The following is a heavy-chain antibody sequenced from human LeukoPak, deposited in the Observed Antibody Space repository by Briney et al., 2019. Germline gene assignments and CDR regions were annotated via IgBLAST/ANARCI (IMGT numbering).Heavy chain of an antibody. CDR3: ARVPVRGVQCYYYGMDV. J-gene: IGHJ6*04. V-gene: IGHV4-34*01. D-gene: IGHD3-10*01. CDR1: GGSFSGYY. Sequence: PSETLSLTCAVYGGSFSGYYWSWIRQPPGKGLEWIGEINHSGSTNYNPSLKSRVTISVDTSKNQFSLKLSSVTAADTAVYYCARVPVRGVQCYYYGMDVWGKGTTVTVSS. CDR2: INHSGST.